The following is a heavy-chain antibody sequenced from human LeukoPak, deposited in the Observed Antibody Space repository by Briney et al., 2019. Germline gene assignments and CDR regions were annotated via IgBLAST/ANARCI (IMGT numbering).Heavy chain of an antibody. CDR3: ARPDTAMAHYAFDI. D-gene: IGHD5-18*01. CDR1: GYTFTSYD. V-gene: IGHV1-8*01. CDR2: MNPNSGNT. Sequence: ASVKVSCKASGYTFTSYDINWVRQATGQGLEWMGWMNPNSGNTGYAQKFQGRVTMTRNTSISTAYMELSSLRSEDTAVYYCARPDTAMAHYAFDIWGQGTMVTVSS. J-gene: IGHJ3*02.